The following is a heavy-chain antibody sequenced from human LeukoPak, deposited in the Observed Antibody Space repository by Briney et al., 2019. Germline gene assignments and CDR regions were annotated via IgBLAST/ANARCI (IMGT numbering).Heavy chain of an antibody. D-gene: IGHD6-19*01. CDR1: GFTFSSYA. CDR3: ARDRGIAVAVQRGDFDY. Sequence: GGSLRLSCAASGFTFSSYAMHWVRQAPGKGLERVAVISYDGSNKYYADSVKGRFTISRDNSKNTLYLQMNSLRAEDTAVYYCARDRGIAVAVQRGDFDYWGQGTLVTVSS. CDR2: ISYDGSNK. J-gene: IGHJ4*02. V-gene: IGHV3-30*04.